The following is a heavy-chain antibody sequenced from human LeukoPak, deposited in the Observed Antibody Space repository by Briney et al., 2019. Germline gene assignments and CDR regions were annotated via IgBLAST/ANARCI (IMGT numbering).Heavy chain of an antibody. CDR3: ARTVTTVWYFDL. J-gene: IGHJ2*01. D-gene: IGHD4-17*01. Sequence: EASVKVSCKASGYTFTSYAMHWVRQAPGQRLEWMGWINAGNGNTKYSQKFQGRVTITRDTSASTAYMELSSLRSEDTAVYYCARTVTTVWYFDLWGRGTLVTVSS. V-gene: IGHV1-3*01. CDR2: INAGNGNT. CDR1: GYTFTSYA.